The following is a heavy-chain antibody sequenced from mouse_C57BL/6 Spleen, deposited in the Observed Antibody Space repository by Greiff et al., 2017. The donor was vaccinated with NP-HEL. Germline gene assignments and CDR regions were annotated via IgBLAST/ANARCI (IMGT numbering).Heavy chain of an antibody. V-gene: IGHV1-80*01. D-gene: IGHD2-1*01. CDR3: ARLGIYGNYGYFDV. CDR1: GYAFSSYW. Sequence: QVQLQQSGAELVKPGASVKISCKASGYAFSSYWMNWVKQRPGKGLEWIGQLYPGDGDPNYNGKFKGKATLTADKSSSTAYMQLSSLTSEDSAVYFCARLGIYGNYGYFDVWGTGTTVTVSS. CDR2: LYPGDGDP. J-gene: IGHJ1*03.